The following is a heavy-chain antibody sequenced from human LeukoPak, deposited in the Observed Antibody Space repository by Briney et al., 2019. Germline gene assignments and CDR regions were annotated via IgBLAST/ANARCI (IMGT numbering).Heavy chain of an antibody. V-gene: IGHV6-1*01. D-gene: IGHD2-2*01. CDR1: GDSLSSNSVT. J-gene: IGHJ5*02. CDR2: TYYRSTLYN. CDR3: ARRLTQYDCFDP. Sequence: SQTLSLTCAISGDSLSSNSVTWNSITQSPSRVLEWQGRTYYRSTLYNAYAVSVRRRITVNPDTSKNPFSLHLTSVTREDTAVYYCARRLTQYDCFDPWGQGILVTVSS.